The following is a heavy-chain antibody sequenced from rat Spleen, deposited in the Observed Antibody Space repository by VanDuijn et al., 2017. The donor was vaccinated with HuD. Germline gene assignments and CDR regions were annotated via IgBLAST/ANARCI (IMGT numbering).Heavy chain of an antibody. V-gene: IGHV5-20*01. Sequence: EVQLVESGGGLVQPGRSLKLSCATSGFTFSDCYMAWVRQAPTKGLEWVATITYDGRSAYYRDSVKGRLTISRNNAKSTLSLQMNILRSEDTATYYCTTGDYGFTRLFAYWGQGTLVSVSS. CDR3: TTGDYGFTRLFAY. J-gene: IGHJ3*01. CDR1: GFTFSDCY. D-gene: IGHD1-11*01. CDR2: ITYDGRSA.